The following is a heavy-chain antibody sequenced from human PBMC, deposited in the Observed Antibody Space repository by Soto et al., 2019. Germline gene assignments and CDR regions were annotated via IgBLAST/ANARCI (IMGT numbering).Heavy chain of an antibody. Sequence: QVQLVQSGAEVKKPGSSVKVSCKASGGTFTNYGISWVRQAPGQGLEWMGGIIPVLGPASYAQKFQGRVTITADESTSTGYMELKKLTSEDTALFYLGIGFFYDYCGLNLQHKFDHWGQGTLVTVSS. CDR3: GIGFFYDYCGLNLQHKFDH. V-gene: IGHV1-69*01. CDR1: GGTFTNYG. CDR2: IIPVLGPA. D-gene: IGHD2-21*01. J-gene: IGHJ4*02.